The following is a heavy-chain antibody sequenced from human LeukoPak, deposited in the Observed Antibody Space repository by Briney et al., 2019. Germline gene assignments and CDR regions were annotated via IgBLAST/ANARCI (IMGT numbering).Heavy chain of an antibody. J-gene: IGHJ4*02. D-gene: IGHD3-3*02. CDR2: ISHSGTLI. Sequence: GGSLRLSCAASGFTFSDYEINWVRQAPGRGLEWVSYISHSGTLIYYADSVKGRFTISRDNAKNSLYLQMNSLRAEDTAVYYCARDHFDGGMFDYWGQGTLVTVSS. CDR1: GFTFSDYE. CDR3: ARDHFDGGMFDY. V-gene: IGHV3-48*03.